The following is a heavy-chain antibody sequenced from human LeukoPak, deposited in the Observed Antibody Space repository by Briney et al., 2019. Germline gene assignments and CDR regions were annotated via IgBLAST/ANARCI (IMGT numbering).Heavy chain of an antibody. D-gene: IGHD2/OR15-2a*01. CDR1: GFTFSSYG. V-gene: IGHV3-33*01. CDR3: ARDRESY. CDR2: IWYDGSNK. Sequence: GGSLRLSCAASGFTFSSYGIHWVRQAPGKGLGWVAVIWYDGSNKYYADSVKGRFIISRDNSKNTLYLRMNSLRAEDTAVYYCARDRESYWGQGTLVTVSS. J-gene: IGHJ4*02.